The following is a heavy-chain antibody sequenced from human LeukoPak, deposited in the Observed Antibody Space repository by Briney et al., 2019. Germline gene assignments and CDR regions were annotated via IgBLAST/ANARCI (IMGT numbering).Heavy chain of an antibody. CDR2: ISWNSRTI. V-gene: IGHV3-9*01. Sequence: GGSLRLSCAASGFTFDDYAMHWVRQAPGKGLEWVSGISWNSRTIGYVDSVKGRFTISRDNARKSVYLQMNSLRAEDTALYYCAKDEHGNYGTIDYWGQGTVVTVSS. CDR1: GFTFDDYA. D-gene: IGHD3-3*01. J-gene: IGHJ4*02. CDR3: AKDEHGNYGTIDY.